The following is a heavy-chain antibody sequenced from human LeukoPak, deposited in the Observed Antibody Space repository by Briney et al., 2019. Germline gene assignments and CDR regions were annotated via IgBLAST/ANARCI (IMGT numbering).Heavy chain of an antibody. Sequence: GGSLSLSCAASGFTFSSFWVSWVRQAAGKGLEWVANIKQDGSEKYYVDSVKGRFTISRDNAKNSLYLQMNSLRAEDTAVYYCARAGLWFGEFYHDYWGQGTLVTVSS. D-gene: IGHD3-10*01. V-gene: IGHV3-7*01. CDR1: GFTFSSFW. CDR3: ARAGLWFGEFYHDY. CDR2: IKQDGSEK. J-gene: IGHJ4*02.